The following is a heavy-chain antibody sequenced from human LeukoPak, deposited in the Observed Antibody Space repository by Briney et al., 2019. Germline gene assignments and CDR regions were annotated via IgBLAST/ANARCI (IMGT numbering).Heavy chain of an antibody. D-gene: IGHD2-15*01. CDR3: ARGRRIVVVVAATGGDWFDP. CDR2: INTISGGT. V-gene: IGHV1-2*02. CDR1: GYTFTAYY. J-gene: IGHJ5*02. Sequence: ASVKVSCKASGYTFTAYYIHWVRQAPGQGLEWIGWINTISGGTNYAQKFQGRVTMTRDTSISTAYMELSRLRSDDTAVYYCARGRRIVVVVAATGGDWFDPWGQGTLVTVSS.